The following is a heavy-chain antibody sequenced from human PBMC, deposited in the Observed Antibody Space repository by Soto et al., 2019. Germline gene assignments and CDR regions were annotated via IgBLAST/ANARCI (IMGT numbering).Heavy chain of an antibody. V-gene: IGHV1-3*01. CDR2: INAGNGNT. CDR1: GYTFTSYA. Sequence: ASVEVSCKASGYTFTSYAMHWVRRAPGQRLEWMGWINAGNGNTKYSQKFQGRVTITRDTSASTAYMELSSLRSEDTAVYYCAREAARYYYGMDVWGQGTTVTVSS. J-gene: IGHJ6*02. CDR3: AREAARYYYGMDV. D-gene: IGHD6-6*01.